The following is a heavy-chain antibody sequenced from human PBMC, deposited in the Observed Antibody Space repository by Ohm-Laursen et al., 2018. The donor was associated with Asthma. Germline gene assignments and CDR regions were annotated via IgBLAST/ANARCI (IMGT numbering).Heavy chain of an antibody. CDR2: IWYDGSNK. J-gene: IGHJ6*02. D-gene: IGHD5-12*01. CDR3: ARDSGSGYVSIQVGPLDGMDV. Sequence: SLRLSCTASGFTFSSYGMHWVRQAPGKGLEWVAVIWYDGSNKYYADSVKGRFTISRDNSKNTLYLQMNSLRAEDTAVYYCARDSGSGYVSIQVGPLDGMDVWGQGTTVTVSS. V-gene: IGHV3-33*01. CDR1: GFTFSSYG.